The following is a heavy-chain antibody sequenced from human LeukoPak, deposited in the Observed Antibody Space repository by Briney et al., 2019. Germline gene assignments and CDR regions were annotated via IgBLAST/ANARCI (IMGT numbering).Heavy chain of an antibody. D-gene: IGHD5-24*01. J-gene: IGHJ2*01. CDR1: RRSLKSYY. V-gene: IGHV4-59*01. Sequence: TLSLTPTVSRRSLKSYYWRWIPQHPTKGLEQIGYIYYRGNNNYKPSLKSRVSISVDTYKKQFSLKMSSVTAADTAVYYCARGKDGYTMDFDLWGRGTLVTVSS. CDR3: ARGKDGYTMDFDL. CDR2: IYYRGNN.